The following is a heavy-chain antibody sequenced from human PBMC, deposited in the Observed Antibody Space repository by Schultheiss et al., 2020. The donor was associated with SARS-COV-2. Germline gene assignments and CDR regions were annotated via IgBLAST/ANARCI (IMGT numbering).Heavy chain of an antibody. CDR2: IKSKTDGGTT. CDR1: GFTFSNAW. V-gene: IGHV3-15*01. J-gene: IGHJ1*01. D-gene: IGHD3-10*01. Sequence: GSLRLSCAASGFTFSNAWMSWVRQAPGKGLEWVGRIKSKTDGGTTDYAAPVKGRFTISRDDSKNTLYLQMNSLKTEDTAVYYCTTGGLWFREPSHAEYFQHWGQGTLVTVSS. CDR3: TTGGLWFREPSHAEYFQH.